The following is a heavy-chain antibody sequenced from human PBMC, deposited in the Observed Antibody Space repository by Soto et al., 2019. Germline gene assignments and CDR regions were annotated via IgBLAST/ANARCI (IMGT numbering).Heavy chain of an antibody. CDR2: IAHDGLT. J-gene: IGHJ4*02. V-gene: IGHV4-4*02. D-gene: IGHD4-4*01. CDR3: AGGRDYND. Sequence: VQLTESGPGLVRPSGTLSLTCDVSGGSITTSVFWTCVRQFPGRGLEWIGEIAHDGLTNYNPSLSGRVTMSVDLSNSQFSLNVASVNAADTAVYFCAGGRDYNDWSQGTLVTVSS. CDR1: GGSITTSVF.